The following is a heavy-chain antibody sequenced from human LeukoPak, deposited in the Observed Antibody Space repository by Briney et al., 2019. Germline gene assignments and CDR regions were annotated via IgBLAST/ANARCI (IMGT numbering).Heavy chain of an antibody. D-gene: IGHD3-3*01. Sequence: SETLSLTCSVSGGSISLYYWSWIRQPPGKGLEWIGYIYYSGSTNYNPSLKSRVTISVDTSKNQFSLKLSSVTAADTAVYYCARRFLESYAFDIWGQGTMVTVSS. V-gene: IGHV4-59*01. CDR2: IYYSGST. CDR3: ARRFLESYAFDI. CDR1: GGSISLYY. J-gene: IGHJ3*02.